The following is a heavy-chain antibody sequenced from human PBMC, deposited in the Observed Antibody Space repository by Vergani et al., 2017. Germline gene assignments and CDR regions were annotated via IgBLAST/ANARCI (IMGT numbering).Heavy chain of an antibody. CDR2: IIPIFGTA. J-gene: IGHJ4*02. V-gene: IGHV1-69*13. Sequence: QVQLVQSGAEVKKPGSSVKVSCKASGGTFSSYAISWVRQAPGQGLEWMGRIIPIFGTANYAQKFQGRVTITADESTSTADMELSSLRSEDTAVYYCAGDPLTYCGGYCYSVYFYYWGQGTLVTVSS. CDR1: GGTFSSYA. D-gene: IGHD2-21*02. CDR3: AGDPLTYCGGYCYSVYFYY.